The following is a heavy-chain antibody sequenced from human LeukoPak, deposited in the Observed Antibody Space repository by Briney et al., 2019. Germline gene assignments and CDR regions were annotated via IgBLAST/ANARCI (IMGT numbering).Heavy chain of an antibody. CDR2: IHHSGST. CDR3: ARGLYGSDSY. Sequence: SGTLSLTCAVSGASVSTSNWWIWVRQPPGKGLAWIGEIHHSGSTNYNPSLKSRVTLSVDTSKNQISLRLSSVTAADTAVYYCARGLYGSDSYWGQGNLVTAS. V-gene: IGHV4-4*02. CDR1: GASVSTSNW. J-gene: IGHJ4*02. D-gene: IGHD2-21*02.